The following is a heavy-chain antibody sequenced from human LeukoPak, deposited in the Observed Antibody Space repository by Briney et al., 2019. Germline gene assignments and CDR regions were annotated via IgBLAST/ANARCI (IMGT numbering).Heavy chain of an antibody. J-gene: IGHJ3*02. CDR3: ARAAVPAAKNDAFDI. CDR2: IIPIFGIA. D-gene: IGHD2-2*01. V-gene: IGHV1-69*04. Sequence: SVKVSRKASGGTFSSYAISWVRQAPGQGLEWMGRIIPIFGIANYAQKFQGRVTITADKSTSTAYMELSSLRSEDTAVYYCARAAVPAAKNDAFDIWGQGKMVTVSS. CDR1: GGTFSSYA.